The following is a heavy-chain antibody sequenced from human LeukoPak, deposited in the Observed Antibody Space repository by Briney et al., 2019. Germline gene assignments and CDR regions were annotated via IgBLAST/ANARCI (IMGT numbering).Heavy chain of an antibody. CDR2: IYTRGST. Sequence: PSETLSLTCTVSGGSISIGRYYWGWVRQPAGKGLEWIGRIYTRGSTSYNPALKSRVTISVDTSKNQFFLKLSAVTSADTAVYYCATDETVGDWGLLGEVYYYGMDVWGQGTTVTVSS. J-gene: IGHJ6*02. CDR1: GGSISIGRYY. CDR3: ATDETVGDWGLLGEVYYYGMDV. V-gene: IGHV4-61*02. D-gene: IGHD1-26*01.